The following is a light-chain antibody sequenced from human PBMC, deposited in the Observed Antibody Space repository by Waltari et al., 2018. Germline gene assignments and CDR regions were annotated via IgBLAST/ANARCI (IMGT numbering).Light chain of an antibody. CDR2: DPS. CDR1: QSIRSY. Sequence: EIVLTQSPAIVSSSPGERATLSCRASQSIRSYLAWYQQKPAQAPSPLIYDPSNRAPDXXXXXXGXXSXTXFXXTXXXLEPEDSAVYYCQHRANWPLTFGGGTTVEIK. CDR3: QHRANWPLT. V-gene: IGKV3-11*01. J-gene: IGKJ4*01.